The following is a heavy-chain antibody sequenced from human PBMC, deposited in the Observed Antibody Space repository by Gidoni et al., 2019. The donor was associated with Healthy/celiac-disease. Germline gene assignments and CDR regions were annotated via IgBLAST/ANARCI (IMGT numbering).Heavy chain of an antibody. D-gene: IGHD4-17*01. CDR1: GFTFSSDA. CDR3: VKDLGVTTIKRYYYYGMDV. J-gene: IGHJ6*02. CDR2: SSSNGGST. Sequence: EVQLVESGGGLVQPGGSLRLSCSASGFTFSSDALPWVRQAPGKGLEYVSASSSNGGSTYYAESVKGRFTISRDNSKNTLYLQMSSLRAEDTAVYYCVKDLGVTTIKRYYYYGMDVWGQGTTVTVSS. V-gene: IGHV3-64D*06.